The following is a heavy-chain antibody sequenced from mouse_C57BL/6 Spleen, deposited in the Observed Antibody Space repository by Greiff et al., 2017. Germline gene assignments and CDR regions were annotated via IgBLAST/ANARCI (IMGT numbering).Heavy chain of an antibody. J-gene: IGHJ4*01. CDR3: ARSGFDSHKYYGTYYAMDY. Sequence: QVQLQQSGAELVKPGASVKISCKASGYAFSSYWMNWVKQRPGKGLEWIGQIYPGDGDTNYNGKFKGKATLTADKSSSTAYMQLSSLTSEDSAVYFCARSGFDSHKYYGTYYAMDYWGQGTSVTVSS. D-gene: IGHD1-1*01. V-gene: IGHV1-80*01. CDR2: IYPGDGDT. CDR1: GYAFSSYW.